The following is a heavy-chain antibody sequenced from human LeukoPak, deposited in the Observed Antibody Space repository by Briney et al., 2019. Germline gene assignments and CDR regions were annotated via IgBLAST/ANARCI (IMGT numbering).Heavy chain of an antibody. Sequence: PSETLSLTCTASGYSISSGYYWGWIRQPPGKGLEWIGSIYHSGSTYYNPSLKSRVTISVDTSKNQFSLKLTSVSAADTAVYYCARAPYGSGSYLWFDPWGQGTQVTVSS. V-gene: IGHV4-38-2*02. CDR2: IYHSGST. D-gene: IGHD3-10*01. CDR1: GYSISSGYY. CDR3: ARAPYGSGSYLWFDP. J-gene: IGHJ5*02.